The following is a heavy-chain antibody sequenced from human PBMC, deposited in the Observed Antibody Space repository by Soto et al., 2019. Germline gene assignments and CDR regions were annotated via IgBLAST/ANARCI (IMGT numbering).Heavy chain of an antibody. V-gene: IGHV4-34*01. CDR3: ARDGSSVSY. CDR1: GGSFSGYY. CDR2: INHSGST. J-gene: IGHJ4*02. D-gene: IGHD6-13*01. Sequence: QVQLQQWGAGLLKPSETLSLTCAVYGGSFSGYYWSWIRQPPGKGLEWIGEINHSGSTNYNPSLKSRVTTSVDSSRYQFSLKLSSVTAADSAVYYCARDGSSVSYWGQGTLVTVSS.